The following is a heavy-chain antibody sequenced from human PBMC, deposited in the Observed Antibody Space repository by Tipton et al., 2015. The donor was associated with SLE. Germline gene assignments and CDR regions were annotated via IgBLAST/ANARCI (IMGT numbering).Heavy chain of an antibody. J-gene: IGHJ5*02. Sequence: TLSLTCAVSGYSITSGDYWGWIRPPPGKGLEWVGSLYHRGSTYYNPSLKSRGTISTDTSKNEIYLKLTSVTATDTAVYFCARDPYDSTWRNGWFDPWGQGTLVTVSS. V-gene: IGHV4-38-2*02. D-gene: IGHD6-13*01. CDR1: GYSITSGDY. CDR3: ARDPYDSTWRNGWFDP. CDR2: LYHRGST.